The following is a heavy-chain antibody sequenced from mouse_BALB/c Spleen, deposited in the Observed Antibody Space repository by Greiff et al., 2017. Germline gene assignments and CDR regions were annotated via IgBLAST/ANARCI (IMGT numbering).Heavy chain of an antibody. CDR3: NAVITTAACAMDY. Sequence: VQLQQSGAELVRSGASVKLSCTASGFNIKDYYMHWVKQRPEQGLEWIGWIDPENGDTEYAPKFQGKATMTADTSSNTAYLQLSSLTSEDTAVYYCNAVITTAACAMDYWGQGTSVSVSS. J-gene: IGHJ4*01. D-gene: IGHD1-2*01. V-gene: IGHV14-4*02. CDR1: GFNIKDYY. CDR2: IDPENGDT.